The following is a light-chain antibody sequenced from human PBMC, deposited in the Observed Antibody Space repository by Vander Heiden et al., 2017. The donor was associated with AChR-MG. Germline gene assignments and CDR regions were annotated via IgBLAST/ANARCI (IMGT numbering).Light chain of an antibody. V-gene: IGKV3-15*01. CDR3: QQDNNWPIT. CDR2: DAS. J-gene: IGKJ5*01. CDR1: QTISSN. Sequence: DIILTQSPATLSASPGERVTLSCRARQTISSNLAWYQHKPGQAPRLLIYDASRRATGIPVKFSGSRSGTDFTLTIDSLQSEDFAVYYCQQDNNWPITFGQGTRLEI.